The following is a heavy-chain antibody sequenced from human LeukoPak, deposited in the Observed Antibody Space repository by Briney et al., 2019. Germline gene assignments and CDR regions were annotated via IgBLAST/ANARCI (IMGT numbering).Heavy chain of an antibody. D-gene: IGHD3-22*01. Sequence: SETLSLTCTVSGYSISSGYYWGWIRQPPGKGLGWIGSIYHSGSTYYNPSLKSRVTISVDTSKNQFSLKLSSVTAADTAVYYCARRWLLLFPFDYWGQGTLVTVSS. CDR2: IYHSGST. CDR1: GYSISSGYY. CDR3: ARRWLLLFPFDY. V-gene: IGHV4-38-2*02. J-gene: IGHJ4*02.